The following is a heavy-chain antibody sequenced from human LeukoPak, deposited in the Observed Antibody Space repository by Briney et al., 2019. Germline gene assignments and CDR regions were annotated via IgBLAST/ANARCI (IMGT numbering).Heavy chain of an antibody. Sequence: PGGTLRLSCAASGFTFSSYGMSWVRQAPGKGLEWVSAISGSGGSTYYADSVKGRFTISRDNSKNTLYLQMNSLRAEDTAVYYCARTDYYDSSGYPRAFDIWGQGTMVTVSS. J-gene: IGHJ3*02. CDR3: ARTDYYDSSGYPRAFDI. V-gene: IGHV3-23*01. CDR1: GFTFSSYG. CDR2: ISGSGGST. D-gene: IGHD3-22*01.